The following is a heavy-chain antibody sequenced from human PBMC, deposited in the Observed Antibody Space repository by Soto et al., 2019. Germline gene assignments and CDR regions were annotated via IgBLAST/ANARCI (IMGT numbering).Heavy chain of an antibody. CDR3: ARDGEREPGVNVYYYFHGMYA. D-gene: IGHD1-26*01. Sequence: DSVKVSCKASGYTFTTYGISWVRQAPGQGLEWMGWISPYNGTTKYAEKFQGEMTMTTDTATSTAYMDLRSLRSDDTAVYDCARDGEREPGVNVYYYFHGMYAWG. J-gene: IGHJ6*02. V-gene: IGHV1-18*04. CDR1: GYTFTTYG. CDR2: ISPYNGTT.